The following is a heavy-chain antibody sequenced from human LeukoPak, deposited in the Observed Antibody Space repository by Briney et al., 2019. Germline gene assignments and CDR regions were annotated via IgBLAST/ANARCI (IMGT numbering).Heavy chain of an antibody. CDR1: GFSFSSYA. V-gene: IGHV3-33*01. CDR3: ARDGREYNWFDP. J-gene: IGHJ5*02. CDR2: IWNDGSNQ. Sequence: GGSLRLSCAAPGFSFSSYAMHWVRQAPGKGLEWVALIWNDGSNQYYADSVKGRFTISRDDSKNMLYLQMNSLRAEDTAVYYCARDGREYNWFDPWGQGTLVTVSS. D-gene: IGHD3-10*01.